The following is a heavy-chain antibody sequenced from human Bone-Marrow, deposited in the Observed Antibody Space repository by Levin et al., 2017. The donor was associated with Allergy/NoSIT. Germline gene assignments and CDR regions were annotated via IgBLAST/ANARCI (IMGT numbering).Heavy chain of an antibody. J-gene: IGHJ4*02. CDR2: ISSNGGST. Sequence: AGGSLRLSCSASGFTFSSYAMHWVRQAPGKGLEYVSAISSNGGSTYYADSVKGRFTISRDNSKNTLYLQMSSLRAEDTAVYYCVKNKQDRGAAANFDYWGQGTLVTVSS. D-gene: IGHD6-13*01. V-gene: IGHV3-64D*06. CDR1: GFTFSSYA. CDR3: VKNKQDRGAAANFDY.